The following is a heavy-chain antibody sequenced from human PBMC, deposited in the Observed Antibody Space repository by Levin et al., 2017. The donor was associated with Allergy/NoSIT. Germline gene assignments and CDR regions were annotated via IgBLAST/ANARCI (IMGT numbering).Heavy chain of an antibody. V-gene: IGHV3-23*01. CDR2: ISGSGGST. D-gene: IGHD3-22*01. CDR1: GFTFSSYA. CDR3: AKDFGSVVVIPHTLGFDY. Sequence: PGGSLRLSCAASGFTFSSYAMSWVRQAPGKGLEWVSAISGSGGSTYYADSVKGRFTISRDNSKNTLYLQMNSLRAEDTAVYYCAKDFGSVVVIPHTLGFDYWGQGTLVTVSS. J-gene: IGHJ4*02.